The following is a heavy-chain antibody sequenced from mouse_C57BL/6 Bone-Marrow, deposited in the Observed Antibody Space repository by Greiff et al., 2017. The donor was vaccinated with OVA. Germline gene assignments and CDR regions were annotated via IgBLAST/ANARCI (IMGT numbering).Heavy chain of an antibody. CDR2: ISDGGSYT. CDR1: GFTFSSYA. V-gene: IGHV5-4*03. Sequence: DVMLVESGGGLVKPGGSLKLSCAASGFTFSSYAMSWVRQTPEKRLEWVATISDGGSYTYYPDNVKGRFTISRDNAKNNLYLQMSHLKSEDTAMYYCARTRTGYYAMDYWGQGTSVTVSS. CDR3: ARTRTGYYAMDY. D-gene: IGHD4-1*01. J-gene: IGHJ4*01.